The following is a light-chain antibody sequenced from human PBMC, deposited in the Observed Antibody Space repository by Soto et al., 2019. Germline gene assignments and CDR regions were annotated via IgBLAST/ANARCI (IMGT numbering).Light chain of an antibody. CDR3: HQHGHSRT. V-gene: IGKV3-20*01. CDR2: CAS. Sequence: EIVLTQSPGTLSLSPGERATLSCRASQCVSITYLAWYQQKPGQAPRLLIYCASNRATGIPDRFSGSGSRADFTHTISRMEPQDFAVYYCHQHGHSRTFGQGKKVEVK. CDR1: QCVSITY. J-gene: IGKJ1*01.